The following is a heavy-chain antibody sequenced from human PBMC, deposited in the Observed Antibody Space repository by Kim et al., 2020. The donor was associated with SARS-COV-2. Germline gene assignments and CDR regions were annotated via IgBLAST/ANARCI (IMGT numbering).Heavy chain of an antibody. CDR2: ISGSGGTT. Sequence: GGSLRLSCAAYGFTFSTYGMSWVRQAPDKGLEWVSVISGSGGTTYYSDSVKGRFTISRDNSKNTLYLQMNSLRAEDKAEYYCAKSNSGYYAYLDSWGQG. CDR1: GFTFSTYG. J-gene: IGHJ4*02. D-gene: IGHD3-22*01. CDR3: AKSNSGYYAYLDS. V-gene: IGHV3-23*01.